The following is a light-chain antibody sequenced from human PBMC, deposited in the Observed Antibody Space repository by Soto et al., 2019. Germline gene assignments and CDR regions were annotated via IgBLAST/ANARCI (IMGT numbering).Light chain of an antibody. J-gene: IGLJ2*01. V-gene: IGLV2-14*01. CDR3: SSFTSSSTRV. CDR2: DVS. Sequence: QSVLTQPASVSGSPGQSITISCTGPSSDVGGYNYVSWYQQHPGKAPKLMIYDVSNRPSGVSNRFSGSKSGNTASLTISGLQAEDEADYYCSSFTSSSTRVFGGGTKLTVL. CDR1: SSDVGGYNY.